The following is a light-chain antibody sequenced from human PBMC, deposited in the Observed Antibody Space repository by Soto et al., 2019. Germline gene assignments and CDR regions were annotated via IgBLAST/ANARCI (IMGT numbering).Light chain of an antibody. Sequence: ALTQPASVSGSPGQSITISCTGTSSDVGGYNYVSWYQQHPGKAPKLMIYDVSNRPSGVSNRFSGSKSGNTASLTISGLQAEDEAHYYCSSYTSSSTLVFGGGTKLTVL. CDR1: SSDVGGYNY. CDR2: DVS. J-gene: IGLJ2*01. CDR3: SSYTSSSTLV. V-gene: IGLV2-14*01.